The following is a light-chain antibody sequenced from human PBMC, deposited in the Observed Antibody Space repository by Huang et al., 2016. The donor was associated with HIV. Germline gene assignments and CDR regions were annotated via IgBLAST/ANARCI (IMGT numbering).Light chain of an antibody. V-gene: IGKV3-15*01. CDR3: HQYNNWPPA. CDR2: GAS. Sequence: MTQSPATLSMSPGERASLSCRASQTVTNNLAWYQHKPGQAPRVPIYGASPRAAGVPARFSGSGSGTDFTLTISSLQSEDFAIYYCHQYNNWPPAFGGGTKVEI. CDR1: QTVTNN. J-gene: IGKJ4*01.